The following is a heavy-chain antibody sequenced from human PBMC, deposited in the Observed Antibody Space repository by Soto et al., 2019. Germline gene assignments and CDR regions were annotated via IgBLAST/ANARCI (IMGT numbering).Heavy chain of an antibody. D-gene: IGHD2-2*01. CDR1: GFSLSSIGVG. CDR2: LYWDDDK. J-gene: IGHJ3*01. CDR3: AHTIVVVPTAHDAFDV. V-gene: IGHV2-5*02. Sequence: QITLKESGPTLVKPTQTLTLTCTFSGFSLSSIGVGVGWIRQPPGKALEWLGILYWDDDKHYSPSLKSRISIAKDTSKDQVVLTLTNMDPVDTATYYCAHTIVVVPTAHDAFDVWGQGPMVTVSS.